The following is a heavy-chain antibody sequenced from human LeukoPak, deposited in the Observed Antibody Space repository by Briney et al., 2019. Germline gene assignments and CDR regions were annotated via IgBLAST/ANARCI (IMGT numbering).Heavy chain of an antibody. J-gene: IGHJ4*02. D-gene: IGHD3-16*01. CDR1: GYSFTSNY. CDR2: IKPHNGDT. Sequence: ASVKVSCTASGYSFTSNYIHWVRQAPGQGLEWMGRIKPHNGDTDCAQRFQGRVTLTRDTSIRTAYMELSSLRSDDTAVYYCARDPYVAGDHWGQGTLVTVSS. V-gene: IGHV1-2*06. CDR3: ARDPYVAGDH.